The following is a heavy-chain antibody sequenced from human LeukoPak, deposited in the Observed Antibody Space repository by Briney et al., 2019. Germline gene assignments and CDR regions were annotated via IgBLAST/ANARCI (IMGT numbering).Heavy chain of an antibody. CDR2: ISSSSTTK. D-gene: IGHD3-3*01. Sequence: PGGSLRLSCAASGFTFSAYDMNWVRQAPGKGLKWLSYISSSSTTKYHADSVKGRFTISRDNTKNSLYLQMNSLRAEDTAIYYCAREAVLRFLEWLPQGAFDIWGQGTMVTVSS. CDR3: AREAVLRFLEWLPQGAFDI. J-gene: IGHJ3*02. CDR1: GFTFSAYD. V-gene: IGHV3-48*04.